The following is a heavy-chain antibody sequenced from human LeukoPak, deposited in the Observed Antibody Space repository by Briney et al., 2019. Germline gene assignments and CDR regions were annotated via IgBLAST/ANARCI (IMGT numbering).Heavy chain of an antibody. J-gene: IGHJ5*01. D-gene: IGHD6-13*01. CDR2: IKSNTDGGTT. CDR1: GFTFSSYA. CDR3: ARQQLVLDS. V-gene: IGHV3-15*01. Sequence: GGSLRLSCAASGFTFSSYAMSWVRQAPGKGLEWVGHIKSNTDGGTTDYGAPVKGRFTISRDDSKNTLYLQMNSLKTEDTAVYYCARQQLVLDSWGQGTLVTVSS.